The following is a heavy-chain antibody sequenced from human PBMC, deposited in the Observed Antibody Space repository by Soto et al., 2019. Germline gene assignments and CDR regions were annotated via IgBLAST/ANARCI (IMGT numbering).Heavy chain of an antibody. CDR1: GGSISSSSYY. CDR3: ARQLLLWFGESPQGNWFDP. CDR2: IYYSGST. V-gene: IGHV4-39*01. D-gene: IGHD3-10*01. Sequence: SETLSLTCTVSGGSISSSSYYWGWIRQPPGKGLEWIGSIYYSGSTYYNPSLKSRVTISVDTSKNQFSLKLSSVTAADTAVYYCARQLLLWFGESPQGNWFDPWGQGTLVTVSS. J-gene: IGHJ5*02.